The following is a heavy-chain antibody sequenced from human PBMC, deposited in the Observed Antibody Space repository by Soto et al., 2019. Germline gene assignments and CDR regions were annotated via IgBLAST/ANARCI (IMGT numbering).Heavy chain of an antibody. V-gene: IGHV3-11*06. Sequence: GGSLRLSCAASGFTFSDYYMSWIRQAPGKGLEWISYISSSSTYTKYADSVKGRFTISRDNAKNSLYLQMNSLRAEDTAIYYCVRDAGSYPFDPWGQGTLVTVSS. CDR1: GFTFSDYY. J-gene: IGHJ5*02. CDR3: VRDAGSYPFDP. D-gene: IGHD1-26*01. CDR2: ISSSSTYT.